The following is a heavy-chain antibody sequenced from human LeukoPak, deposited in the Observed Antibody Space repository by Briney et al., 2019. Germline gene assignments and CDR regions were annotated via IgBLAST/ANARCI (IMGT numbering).Heavy chain of an antibody. CDR1: GFTFSSYG. D-gene: IGHD6-19*01. V-gene: IGHV3-33*01. CDR3: AREASSGWYDY. J-gene: IGHJ4*02. CDR2: IWYDGSNK. Sequence: PGGSLRLSCAASGFTFSSYGMHWVRQAPGKGLEWVAVIWYDGSNKYYADSVKGRFTIPRDNSKNTLYLQMNSLRAEDTAVYYCAREASSGWYDYWGQGTLVTVPS.